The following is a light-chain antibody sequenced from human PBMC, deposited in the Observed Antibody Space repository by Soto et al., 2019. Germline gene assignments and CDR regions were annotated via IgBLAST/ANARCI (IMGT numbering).Light chain of an antibody. CDR3: QQRSNWPPVT. CDR1: QSVSSY. V-gene: IGKV3-11*01. CDR2: DAS. J-gene: IGKJ3*01. Sequence: EIVLTQSPATLSLSPGERATLSCRASQSVSSYLAWYQQKPGQAPRLLIYDASNRATGIPARFSGSGSGTDFPLTISRLEPEDFAVYYWQQRSNWPPVTFGPGTKVDIK.